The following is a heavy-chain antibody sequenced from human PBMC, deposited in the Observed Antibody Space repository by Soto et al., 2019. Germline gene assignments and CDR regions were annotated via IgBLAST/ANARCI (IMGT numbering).Heavy chain of an antibody. CDR2: IYYSGTT. CDR3: ARHMSHITGTRGLRTGDNWFDP. J-gene: IGHJ5*02. V-gene: IGHV4-39*01. CDR1: GGSISSSSSY. Sequence: PSETLSLTCAVSGGSISSSSSYWAWIRQPPGKGLEWIGTIYYSGTTYYNPSLKSRVTISADTSQNQFSLKLDSATAADTAVYYCARHMSHITGTRGLRTGDNWFDPWGQGTLVTVSS. D-gene: IGHD1-20*01.